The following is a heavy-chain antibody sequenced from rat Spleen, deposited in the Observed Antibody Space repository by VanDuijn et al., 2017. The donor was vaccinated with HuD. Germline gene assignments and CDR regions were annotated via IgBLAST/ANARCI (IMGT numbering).Heavy chain of an antibody. Sequence: QVQLKESGPGLVQPSQTLSLTCTVSGFSLTSNSVHWVRQPPGKGLEWMGGIWGDGSTDYNSALKSRLNISRDTSKSQVFLKMNSLQTDDTASYFCTSSDGTYYYGGYFDYWGQGVMVTVSS. D-gene: IGHD1-12*02. CDR1: GFSLTSNS. J-gene: IGHJ2*01. CDR2: IWGDGST. V-gene: IGHV2-1*01. CDR3: TSSDGTYYYGGYFDY.